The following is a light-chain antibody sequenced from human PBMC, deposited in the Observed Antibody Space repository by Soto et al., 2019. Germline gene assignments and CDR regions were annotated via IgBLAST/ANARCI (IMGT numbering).Light chain of an antibody. V-gene: IGKV3-20*01. Sequence: EIVLTQSPGTLSLSPGERATLSCRASQSVSSIYLAWFQQKPGQAPRLLIYDASSRATGIPDRFSGSGSGTDFTLTISRLEPEDFAEYYCQQYGSSPYPFGQGTRLEIK. J-gene: IGKJ5*01. CDR3: QQYGSSPYP. CDR2: DAS. CDR1: QSVSSIY.